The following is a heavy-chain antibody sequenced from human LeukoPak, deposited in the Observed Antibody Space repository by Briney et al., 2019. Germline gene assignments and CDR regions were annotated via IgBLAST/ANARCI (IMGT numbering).Heavy chain of an antibody. CDR1: GYTFTSYG. CDR3: ARGVLPAAMRGVGDAFDI. J-gene: IGHJ3*02. CDR2: INPNSGGT. D-gene: IGHD2-2*01. Sequence: WASVKVSCKASGYTFTSYGISWVRQAPGQGLEWMGWINPNSGGTNYAQKFQGWVTMTRDTSISTAYMELSRLRSDDTAVYYCARGVLPAAMRGVGDAFDIWGQGTMVTVSS. V-gene: IGHV1-2*04.